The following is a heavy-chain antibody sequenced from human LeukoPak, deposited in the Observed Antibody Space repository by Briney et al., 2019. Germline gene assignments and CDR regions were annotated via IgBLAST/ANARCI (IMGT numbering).Heavy chain of an antibody. CDR2: IYDIGST. CDR1: GGSISSYY. D-gene: IGHD3-10*01. CDR3: ARHTSRVSGNAFDI. J-gene: IGHJ3*02. Sequence: PSETLSLTCTVSGGSISSYYWSWIRQPPGKGLEWIGYIYDIGSTSYNPSLKSRVTISVDTSKNQFSLKLSSVTAADTAVYYCARHTSRVSGNAFDIWGQGTMVTVSS. V-gene: IGHV4-59*08.